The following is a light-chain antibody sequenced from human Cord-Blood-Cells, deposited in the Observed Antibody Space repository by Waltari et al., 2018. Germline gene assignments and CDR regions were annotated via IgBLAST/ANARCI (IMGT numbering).Light chain of an antibody. V-gene: IGLV2-14*03. CDR2: DVS. CDR1: RRQLGRYNY. CDR3: SSYTSSSTWV. Sequence: QSALTQPASVSGSPGQSITIPSTGTRRQLGRYNYVSWYQQHPGKAPKLMIYDVSNRPSGVSNRFSGSKSGNTASLTISGLQAEDEADYYCSSYTSSSTWVFGGGTKLTVL. J-gene: IGLJ3*02.